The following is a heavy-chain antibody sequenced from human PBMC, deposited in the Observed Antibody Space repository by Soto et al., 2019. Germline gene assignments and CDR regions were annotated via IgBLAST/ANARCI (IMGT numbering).Heavy chain of an antibody. CDR2: IYYSGST. V-gene: IGHV4-39*01. J-gene: IGHJ4*02. D-gene: IGHD2-8*01. CDR3: ARQDIVLMVYANDY. CDR1: GGSISSSSYY. Sequence: SETLSLTCTVSGGSISSSSYYWGWLRQPPGKGLEWIGSIYYSGSTYYNPSLKSRVTISVDTSKNQFSLKLSSVTAADTAVYYCARQDIVLMVYANDYWGQGTLVTVSS.